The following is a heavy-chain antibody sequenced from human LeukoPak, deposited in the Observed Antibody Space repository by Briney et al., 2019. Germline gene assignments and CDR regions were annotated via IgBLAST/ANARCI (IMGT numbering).Heavy chain of an antibody. CDR3: ARVWAWGSGNYFDN. Sequence: RPGGSLRLSCAASGFTFDAFGMTWVRQAPGKGLEWVSAIRGDAGSTGYADSVEGRFTISRDNAKNSLYLQMNSLRVEDTALYYCARVWAWGSGNYFDNWGQGTLVTVSS. CDR1: GFTFDAFG. D-gene: IGHD7-27*01. CDR2: IRGDAGST. J-gene: IGHJ4*02. V-gene: IGHV3-20*04.